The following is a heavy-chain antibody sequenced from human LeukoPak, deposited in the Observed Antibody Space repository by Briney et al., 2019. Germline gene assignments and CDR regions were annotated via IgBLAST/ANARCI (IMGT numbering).Heavy chain of an antibody. CDR1: GLAFSDYW. CDR3: AKVSDYDILTGCFDY. Sequence: GGSVRLSCAASGLAFSDYWISWVRQAPGRGLEWVANIKPDGGHQNYVDSVKGRFTIFRDNSKNTLYLQMNSLRAEDTAVYYCAKVSDYDILTGCFDYWGQGTLVTVSS. D-gene: IGHD3-9*01. CDR2: IKPDGGHQ. V-gene: IGHV3-7*03. J-gene: IGHJ4*02.